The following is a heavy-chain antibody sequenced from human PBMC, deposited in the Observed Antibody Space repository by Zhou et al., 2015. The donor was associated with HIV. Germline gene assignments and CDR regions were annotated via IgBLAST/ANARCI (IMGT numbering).Heavy chain of an antibody. J-gene: IGHJ5*01. D-gene: IGHD5-24*01. V-gene: IGHV1-69*06. CDR1: GGSFSNYA. CDR2: IIPMFNRA. Sequence: LLQSGPEVRKPGSSVRVSCQASGGSFSNYAFSWVRQAPGQGLEWMGGIIPMFNRANYAHKFQGRVTITADRSTSTAYMELRSLRSEDTAIYYCARGGRDGKNWFNSWGQGTLVTVSS. CDR3: ARGGRDGKNWFNS.